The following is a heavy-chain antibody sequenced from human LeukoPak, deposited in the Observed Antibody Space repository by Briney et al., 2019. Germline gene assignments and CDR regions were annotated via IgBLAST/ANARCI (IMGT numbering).Heavy chain of an antibody. CDR3: ARRGYSYGLDAFDI. J-gene: IGHJ3*02. CDR2: IYYSGST. Sequence: SETLSLTCAVYLGSFSNYHWSWIRQPPGKGLEWIGYIYYSGSTNYNPSLKSRVTISVDTSKNQFSLKLSSVTAADTAVYYCARRGYSYGLDAFDIWGQGTMVTVSS. CDR1: LGSFSNYH. D-gene: IGHD5-18*01. V-gene: IGHV4-59*08.